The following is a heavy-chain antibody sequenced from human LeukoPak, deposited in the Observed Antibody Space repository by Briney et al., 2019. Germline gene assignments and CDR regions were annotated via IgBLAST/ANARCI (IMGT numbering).Heavy chain of an antibody. CDR1: GYTFTGYY. CDR3: AREAAGRGAFDI. Sequence: ASVKVSCKASGYTFTGYYMHWVRQAPGQRLEWLGWINAGNGNTKYSQKFQGRVTITRDTSASTAYMELSSLRSEDTAVYYCAREAAGRGAFDIWGQGTMVTVSS. V-gene: IGHV1-3*01. J-gene: IGHJ3*02. CDR2: INAGNGNT. D-gene: IGHD6-13*01.